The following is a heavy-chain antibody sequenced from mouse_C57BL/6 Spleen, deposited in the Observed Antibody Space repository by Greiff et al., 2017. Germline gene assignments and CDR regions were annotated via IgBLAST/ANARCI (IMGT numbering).Heavy chain of an antibody. CDR1: GYTFTDYY. J-gene: IGHJ1*03. Sequence: VQLQQSGPELVKPGASVKISCKASGYTFTDYYMNWVKQSHGKSLEWIGDINPNNGGTSYNQKFKGKATLTVDKSSSTAYMELRSLTSEDSAVYYCARMGDSNYWYFDVWGTGTTVTVSS. V-gene: IGHV1-26*01. CDR3: ARMGDSNYWYFDV. CDR2: INPNNGGT. D-gene: IGHD2-5*01.